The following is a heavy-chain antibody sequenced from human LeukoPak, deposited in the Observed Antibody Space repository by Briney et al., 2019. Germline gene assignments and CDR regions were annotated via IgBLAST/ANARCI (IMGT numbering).Heavy chain of an antibody. Sequence: GASVKVSCKASGYTFTGYYMHWVRQAPGQGLEWMGRINPNSGGTNYAQKFQGRVTMTRDTSISTAYMELSRLRSDDTAVYYCAGDGNGYGDYGRRAFDIWGQGTMVTVSS. D-gene: IGHD4-17*01. V-gene: IGHV1-2*06. CDR2: INPNSGGT. CDR1: GYTFTGYY. CDR3: AGDGNGYGDYGRRAFDI. J-gene: IGHJ3*02.